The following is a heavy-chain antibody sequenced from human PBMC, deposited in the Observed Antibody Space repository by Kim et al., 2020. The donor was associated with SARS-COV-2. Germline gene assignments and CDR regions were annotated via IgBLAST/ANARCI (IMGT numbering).Heavy chain of an antibody. J-gene: IGHJ5*02. Sequence: SYNPSLKSRLTISIDTSKNQFSLKLSSVTAADTAVYYCAREWAGLKYVDPWGQGTLVTVSS. V-gene: IGHV4-31*02. D-gene: IGHD1-26*01. CDR3: AREWAGLKYVDP.